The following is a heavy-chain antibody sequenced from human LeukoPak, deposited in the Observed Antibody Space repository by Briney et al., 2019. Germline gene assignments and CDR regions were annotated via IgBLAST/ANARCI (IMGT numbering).Heavy chain of an antibody. CDR3: ARELPREVTLDY. D-gene: IGHD2-21*02. CDR2: INSDGSRT. Sequence: PGGSLRLSCAASGFTLSSYEMQWVRQAPGKGLVWVSRINSDGSRTGYADSVKGRFTISRDNAKNTLYLQMNSLRAEDTAICYCARELPREVTLDYWGQGTLVTVSS. CDR1: GFTLSSYE. V-gene: IGHV3-74*01. J-gene: IGHJ4*02.